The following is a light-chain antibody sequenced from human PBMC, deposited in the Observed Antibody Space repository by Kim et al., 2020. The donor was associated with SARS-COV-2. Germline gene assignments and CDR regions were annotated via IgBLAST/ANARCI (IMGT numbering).Light chain of an antibody. Sequence: APGKTAVISGGGNNIGMKGVQWLQQKAGQAPVMVIDYDTSRPSGIPERFSASSSGNTATLTISSVEAGDEADYYCHVWDSGTYHVVFGGGTQLTVL. V-gene: IGLV3-21*04. CDR2: YDT. CDR1: NIGMKG. J-gene: IGLJ2*01. CDR3: HVWDSGTYHVV.